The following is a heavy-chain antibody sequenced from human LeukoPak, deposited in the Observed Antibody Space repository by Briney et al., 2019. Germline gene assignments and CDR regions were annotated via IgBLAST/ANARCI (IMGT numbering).Heavy chain of an antibody. D-gene: IGHD2-15*01. CDR3: ARDGVVVVAATYDGLDV. CDR2: IMQDGGEK. Sequence: GGSLRLSCTASGFTFRNYWTSWVRQAPGNGLEWVANIMQDGGEKSYVDSVKGRFTISRDNAKNSLFLQMNSLRAEDTAVYYCARDGVVVVAATYDGLDVWGQGTTVTVSS. CDR1: GFTFRNYW. V-gene: IGHV3-7*01. J-gene: IGHJ6*02.